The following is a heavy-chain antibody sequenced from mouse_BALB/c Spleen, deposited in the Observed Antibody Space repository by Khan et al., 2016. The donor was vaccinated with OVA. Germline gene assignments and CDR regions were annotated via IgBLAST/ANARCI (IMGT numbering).Heavy chain of an antibody. CDR2: IWGGGVT. Sequence: QVQLKESGPGLVAPSQSLSITCTVSGFSLSRYNIHWVRQPPGKGLEWLGMIWGGGVTDYNSTLKSRLNISKDNSKRQVFLKMNSLQADDTAMYYCARAYYRYDGYYAMDYWGQGTSVTVSS. CDR3: ARAYYRYDGYYAMDY. D-gene: IGHD2-14*01. CDR1: GFSLSRYN. V-gene: IGHV2-6-4*01. J-gene: IGHJ4*01.